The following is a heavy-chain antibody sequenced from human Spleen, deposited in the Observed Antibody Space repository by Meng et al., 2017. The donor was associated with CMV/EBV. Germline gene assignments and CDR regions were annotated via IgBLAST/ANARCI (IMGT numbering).Heavy chain of an antibody. CDR3: AKEVVPAAMGYYFDQ. V-gene: IGHV3-23*01. CDR1: GFTFDDYA. D-gene: IGHD2-2*01. Sequence: GESLKISCAASGFTFDDYAMHWVRQAPGKGLEWVSAISGSGGNKQYADSVKGRVTISRDIPKNTLFLQMNSLRAEDTAVYYCAKEVVPAAMGYYFDQWGQGTLVTVSS. J-gene: IGHJ4*02. CDR2: ISGSGGNK.